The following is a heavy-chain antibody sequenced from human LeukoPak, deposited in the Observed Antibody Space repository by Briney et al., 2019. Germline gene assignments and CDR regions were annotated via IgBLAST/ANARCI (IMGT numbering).Heavy chain of an antibody. V-gene: IGHV1-69*05. CDR2: IIPIFGTA. J-gene: IGHJ3*02. D-gene: IGHD3-9*01. CDR3: ARGVGLTIFGDAFDI. Sequence: ASVKVSCKASGGTFSSYAISWVRQAPGQGLEWMGRIIPIFGTANYAQKFQGRVTITTDESTSTAYMELSSLRSEDTAMYYCARGVGLTIFGDAFDIWGQGTMVTVSS. CDR1: GGTFSSYA.